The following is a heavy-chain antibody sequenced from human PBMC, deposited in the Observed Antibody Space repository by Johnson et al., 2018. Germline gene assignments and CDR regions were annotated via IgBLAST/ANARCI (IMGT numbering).Heavy chain of an antibody. D-gene: IGHD2-2*01. Sequence: QDQLVQSGAEVKEPGSSVKVSCKASGGTFSSSVISWVRQAPGQGLEWMGGIIPLFGTASYDQKFQGRVTITADESTSTAYMELSSLRSEDTAVYYCATLRGSTTAYYYYGVDVWGQGTTVTVSS. CDR3: ATLRGSTTAYYYYGVDV. CDR2: IIPLFGTA. V-gene: IGHV1-69*12. J-gene: IGHJ6*02. CDR1: GGTFSSSV.